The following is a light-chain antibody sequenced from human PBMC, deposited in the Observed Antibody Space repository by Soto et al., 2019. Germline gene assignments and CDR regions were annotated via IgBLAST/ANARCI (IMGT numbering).Light chain of an antibody. J-gene: IGKJ1*01. CDR2: DAS. CDR1: QDISNY. CDR3: QRYDNPPPWT. Sequence: DIQMTQSPSSLSASLGDRVTITCQASQDISNYLNWYQQKPGKAPKLLIYDASNLETGVPSRFSGSGSGTDFTFTISSLKPEDIATYYCQRYDNPPPWTFGQGTKVEFK. V-gene: IGKV1-33*01.